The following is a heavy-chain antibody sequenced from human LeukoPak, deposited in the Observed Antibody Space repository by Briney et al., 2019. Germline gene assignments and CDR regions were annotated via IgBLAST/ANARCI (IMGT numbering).Heavy chain of an antibody. CDR1: GFTFSSYG. CDR3: AKDLGRWLQLRGGFDY. CDR2: IRYDGSNK. D-gene: IGHD5-24*01. V-gene: IGHV3-30*02. J-gene: IGHJ4*02. Sequence: GGSLRLSCAASGFTFSSYGMHWVRQAPGKGLEWVASIRYDGSNKYYADSVKGRFTISRDNSKNTLYLQMNSLRAEDTAVYYCAKDLGRWLQLRGGFDYWGRGTLVTVSS.